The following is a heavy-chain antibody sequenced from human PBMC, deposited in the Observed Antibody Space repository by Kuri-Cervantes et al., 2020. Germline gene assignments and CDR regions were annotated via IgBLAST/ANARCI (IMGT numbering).Heavy chain of an antibody. CDR1: GFTFSSYG. V-gene: IGHV3-30*18. Sequence: GESLKISCAASGFTFSSYGMHWVRQAPGKGLEWVAVISYDGSNKYYADSVKGRFTISRDNSKNTLYLQMNSLRAEDTAVYYCAKLLLSGIAAAGNFDYWGQGTLVTVSS. CDR2: ISYDGSNK. CDR3: AKLLLSGIAAAGNFDY. J-gene: IGHJ4*02. D-gene: IGHD6-13*01.